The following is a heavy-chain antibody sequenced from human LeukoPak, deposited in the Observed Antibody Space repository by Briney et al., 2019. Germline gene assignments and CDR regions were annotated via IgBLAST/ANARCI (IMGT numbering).Heavy chain of an antibody. J-gene: IGHJ4*02. CDR3: ARGLPIVVVPAAGDY. D-gene: IGHD2-2*01. V-gene: IGHV3-48*01. CDR1: GFTFGSYS. CDR2: ISSSSSTI. Sequence: TGGSLRLSCAASGFTFGSYSMNWVRQAPGKGLEWVSYISSSSSTIYYADSVKGRFTISRDNAKNSLYLQMNSLRAEDTAVYYCARGLPIVVVPAAGDYWGQGTLVTVSS.